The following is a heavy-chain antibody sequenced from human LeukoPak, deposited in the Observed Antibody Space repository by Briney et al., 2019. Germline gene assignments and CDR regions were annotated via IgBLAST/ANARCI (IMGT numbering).Heavy chain of an antibody. Sequence: VGSLRLSCAASGFTFSSYSMNWVRQAPGKGLEWVSSISSSSSYIYYADSVKGRFTISRDNAKNSLYLQMNSLRAEDTAVYYCARGLYYDSSGYEPLDYWGQGTLVTVSS. V-gene: IGHV3-21*01. J-gene: IGHJ4*02. D-gene: IGHD3-22*01. CDR2: ISSSSSYI. CDR1: GFTFSSYS. CDR3: ARGLYYDSSGYEPLDY.